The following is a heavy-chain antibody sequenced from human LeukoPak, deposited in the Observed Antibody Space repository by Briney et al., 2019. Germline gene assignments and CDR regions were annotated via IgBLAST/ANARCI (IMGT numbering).Heavy chain of an antibody. Sequence: PGGSLRLSCAASGFTFSSYSMNWVRQAPGKGLEWVSSISSSSSYIYYADSVKGRFTISRDNAKNSLYLQMNSLRAEDTAVYYCARVPLVSQQLVPGWFYWGQGTLVTVSS. J-gene: IGHJ4*02. D-gene: IGHD6-13*01. CDR1: GFTFSSYS. CDR2: ISSSSSYI. V-gene: IGHV3-21*01. CDR3: ARVPLVSQQLVPGWFY.